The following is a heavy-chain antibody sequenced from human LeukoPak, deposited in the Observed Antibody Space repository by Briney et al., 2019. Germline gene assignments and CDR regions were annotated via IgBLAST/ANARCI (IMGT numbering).Heavy chain of an antibody. CDR2: INHSGNT. J-gene: IGHJ4*02. V-gene: IGHV4-34*01. CDR1: GGSFSGYY. CDR3: ARGGIAAASFPFDY. D-gene: IGHD6-13*01. Sequence: PSETLSLTCAVYGGSFSGYYWSWIRQPPGKGLEWIGEINHSGNTNYNPSLESRVTISVDTSKNQFSLKLNSVTAADTAVYYCARGGIAAASFPFDYWGQGILVSVSS.